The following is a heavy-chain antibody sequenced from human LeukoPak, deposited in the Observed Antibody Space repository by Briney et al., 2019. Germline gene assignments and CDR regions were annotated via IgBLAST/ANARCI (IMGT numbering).Heavy chain of an antibody. V-gene: IGHV1-69*13. CDR3: ARAPWVTTIYYYYGMDV. D-gene: IGHD4-17*01. CDR2: IIPIFGTA. J-gene: IGHJ6*04. CDR1: GGTFSSYA. Sequence: SVKVSCKASGGTFSSYAISWVRQAPGQGLEWMGGIIPIFGTANYAQKFQGRVTITADESTSTAYMELSSLRSEDTAVYYCARAPWVTTIYYYYGMDVWGKGTTVTVSS.